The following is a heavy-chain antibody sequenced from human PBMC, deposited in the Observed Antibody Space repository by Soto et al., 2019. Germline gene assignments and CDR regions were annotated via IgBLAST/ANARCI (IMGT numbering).Heavy chain of an antibody. CDR2: TYYRSKWYN. Sequence: PSQTLSLTCAISGDSVSSNSAAWNWIRQSPSRGLEWLGRTYYRSKWYNDYAVSVKSRITINPDTSKNQFSLQLNSVTPEDTAVYYCAREVDVGSSWYNGGSYFDYWGQGTLVTVSS. CDR1: GDSVSSNSAA. V-gene: IGHV6-1*01. CDR3: AREVDVGSSWYNGGSYFDY. D-gene: IGHD6-13*01. J-gene: IGHJ4*02.